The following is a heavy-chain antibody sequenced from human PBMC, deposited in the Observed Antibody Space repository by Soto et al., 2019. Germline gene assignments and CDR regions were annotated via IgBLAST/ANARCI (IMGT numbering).Heavy chain of an antibody. D-gene: IGHD4-17*01. V-gene: IGHV1-18*01. Sequence: ASVKVSCKASGYTFTKIHIHWVRQAPGQGLEWMGMISASNGNTSYAQKLQGRITMTTDTSTSTAYMELRSLRSDDTAVYYCARDKIPHSFTVTRYFDYWGQGTLVTVSS. CDR3: ARDKIPHSFTVTRYFDY. CDR2: ISASNGNT. J-gene: IGHJ4*02. CDR1: GYTFTKIH.